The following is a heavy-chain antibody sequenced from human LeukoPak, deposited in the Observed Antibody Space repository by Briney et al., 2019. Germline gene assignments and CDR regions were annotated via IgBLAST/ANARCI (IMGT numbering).Heavy chain of an antibody. D-gene: IGHD2-2*01. Sequence: SCKASGYIFTDYYMHWVRQAPGKGLEWVAVISYDGSNKYYADSVKGRFTISRDNSKNTLYLQMNSLRAEDTAVYYCARFVDCSSTSCYVNYYYGMDVWGQGTTVTVSS. V-gene: IGHV3-30-3*01. CDR3: ARFVDCSSTSCYVNYYYGMDV. J-gene: IGHJ6*02. CDR2: ISYDGSNK. CDR1: GYIFTDYY.